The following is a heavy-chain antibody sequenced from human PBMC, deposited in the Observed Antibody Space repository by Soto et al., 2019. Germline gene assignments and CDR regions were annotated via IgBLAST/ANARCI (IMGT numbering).Heavy chain of an antibody. D-gene: IGHD3-22*01. CDR3: ARRTYYFDSSGSSDAFDI. V-gene: IGHV5-51*01. CDR1: GYSFTSYW. Sequence: GXSLKISCKGSGYSFTSYWIGWVRQMPGKGLEWMGIIYPGDSDTRYSPSFQGQVSISADKSISTAYLQWSSLKASDTAMYYCARRTYYFDSSGSSDAFDIWGQGTMVTVSS. CDR2: IYPGDSDT. J-gene: IGHJ3*02.